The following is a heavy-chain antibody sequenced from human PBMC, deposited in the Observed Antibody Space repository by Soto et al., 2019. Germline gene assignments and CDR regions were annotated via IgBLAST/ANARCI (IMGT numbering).Heavy chain of an antibody. CDR2: ITIRTGNV. CDR1: GFTISECS. J-gene: IGHJ4*01. CDR3: VRDRDLYRDMFHAAL. V-gene: IGHV3-48*02. Sequence: GSLRLSCEASGFTISECSMNWVRQAPGKGLEWLAYITIRTGNVLYADSVRGRFTISADNAENSVILQMNSLRDEDSAVYFCVRDRDLYRDMFHAALWGQGTLVTVSS. D-gene: IGHD3-10*02.